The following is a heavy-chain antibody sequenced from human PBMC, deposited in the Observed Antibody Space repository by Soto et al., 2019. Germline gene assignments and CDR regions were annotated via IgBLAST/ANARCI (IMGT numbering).Heavy chain of an antibody. D-gene: IGHD5-12*01. V-gene: IGHV4-61*01. CDR1: GGSVSSGSYY. CDR2: IYYSGST. Sequence: SETLSLTCTVSGGSVSSGSYYWSWIRLPPGKGLEWIGYIYYSGSTNYNPSLKSRVTISVDTSKNQFSLKLSSVTAADTAVYYCARDTRGYSGSDWFDPWGQGTLVTVSS. J-gene: IGHJ5*02. CDR3: ARDTRGYSGSDWFDP.